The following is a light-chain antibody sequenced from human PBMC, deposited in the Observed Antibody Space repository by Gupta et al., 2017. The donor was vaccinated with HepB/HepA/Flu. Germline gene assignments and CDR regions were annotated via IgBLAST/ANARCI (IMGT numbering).Light chain of an antibody. CDR1: SGSVFTSYY. Sequence: QTVVTQESSFSVSPGGTVTLTCGLSSGSVFTSYYASWYQQTPGQAPRTLIYSTNSRSSGVPARFSGSIVGNKAALSITGAQAEDESDYYCMLYMGYGISVFGGGTKLTVL. CDR2: STN. J-gene: IGLJ3*02. CDR3: MLYMGYGISV. V-gene: IGLV8-61*01.